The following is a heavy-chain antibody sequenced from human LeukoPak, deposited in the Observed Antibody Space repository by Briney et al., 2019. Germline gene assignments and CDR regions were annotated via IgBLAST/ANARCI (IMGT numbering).Heavy chain of an antibody. V-gene: IGHV3-23*01. CDR2: ISGSGGST. CDR3: AKVRDSSGYYYDY. CDR1: GFTFSSYA. D-gene: IGHD3-22*01. Sequence: GGSLRLSCAASGFTFSSYAMSWVRQAPGKGLEWVSAISGSGGSTYYADSVKGRFSISRDNSKNTLYLQMNSLRAEDTAVYYCAKVRDSSGYYYDYWGQGTLVTVSS. J-gene: IGHJ4*02.